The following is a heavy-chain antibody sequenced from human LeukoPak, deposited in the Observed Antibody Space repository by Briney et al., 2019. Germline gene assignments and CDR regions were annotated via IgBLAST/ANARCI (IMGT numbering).Heavy chain of an antibody. D-gene: IGHD3-10*01. CDR2: MYYSGST. CDR3: AREMRSPRGGFDY. Sequence: SETLSPTCTVSSGSISSTSYYWGWIRQPPGMGLEWIGSMYYSGSTYYNPSLKSRVTISVDTSKSQFSLKLSSVTAADTAVYYCAREMRSPRGGFDYWDQGTLVTVSS. V-gene: IGHV4-39*07. CDR1: SGSISSTSYY. J-gene: IGHJ4*02.